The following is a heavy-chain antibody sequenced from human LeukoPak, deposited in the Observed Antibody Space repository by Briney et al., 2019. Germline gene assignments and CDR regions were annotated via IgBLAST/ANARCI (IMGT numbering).Heavy chain of an antibody. Sequence: SGPTLVNPTQTLTLTCSFSGFSLTTRGVGVGWVRQPPGKALEWLALIYWNDYKPYSPSLKSRLTISKDTTKNQVVLTMTDMDPVDTGTYYCARRRGGSGSYYFDYWGQGILVTVSS. CDR1: GFSLTTRGVG. J-gene: IGHJ4*02. CDR2: IYWNDYK. D-gene: IGHD3-10*01. CDR3: ARRRGGSGSYYFDY. V-gene: IGHV2-5*01.